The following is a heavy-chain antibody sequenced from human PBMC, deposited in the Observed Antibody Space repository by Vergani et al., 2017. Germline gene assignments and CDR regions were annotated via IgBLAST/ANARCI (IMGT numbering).Heavy chain of an antibody. CDR1: GFPFSDYG. J-gene: IGHJ6*03. CDR3: ARDFLTRVTTLDYYYMGV. CDR2: ISYDGNKK. Sequence: QVQLVESGGGEVQPGRSLRLSCSAAGFPFSDYGVHWVRQAPGKGLEWVSVISYDGNKKNYADSVKGRFTISGDNSKNTLYLEKNALRAEDTAVYYCARDFLTRVTTLDYYYMGVWGKGTTVTVSS. V-gene: IGHV3-30*03. D-gene: IGHD1-1*01.